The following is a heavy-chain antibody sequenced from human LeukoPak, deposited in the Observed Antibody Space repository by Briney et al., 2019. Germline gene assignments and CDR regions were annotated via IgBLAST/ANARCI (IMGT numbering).Heavy chain of an antibody. J-gene: IGHJ4*02. CDR3: ARGGESIVVVPAAISLNY. CDR2: INPNSGGT. D-gene: IGHD2-2*02. V-gene: IGHV1-2*02. CDR1: GYTFTGYY. Sequence: ASVKVSCKASGYTFTGYYMHWVRQAPGQGLEWMGWINPNSGGTNYAQKFQGRVTMSRDTSISTAYMELSRLRSDDTAVYYCARGGESIVVVPAAISLNYWGQGTLVTVSS.